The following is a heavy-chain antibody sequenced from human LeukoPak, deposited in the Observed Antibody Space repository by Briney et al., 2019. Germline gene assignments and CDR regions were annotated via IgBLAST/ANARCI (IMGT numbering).Heavy chain of an antibody. CDR3: ARTATTPDY. D-gene: IGHD5-12*01. CDR2: IYYSGST. J-gene: IGHJ4*02. V-gene: IGHV4-39*01. CDR1: GGSISSSSYY. Sequence: SETLSLTCTVSGGSISSSSYYWGWIRQPPGKGLEWIGSIYYSGSTYYNPSLKSRVTISVDTSKNQSSLKLSSVTAADTAVYYCARTATTPDYWGQGTLVTVSS.